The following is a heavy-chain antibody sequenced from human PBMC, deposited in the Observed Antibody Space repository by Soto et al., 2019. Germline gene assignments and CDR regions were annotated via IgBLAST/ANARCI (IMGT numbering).Heavy chain of an antibody. J-gene: IGHJ6*03. CDR2: ISYDGSNK. Sequence: GGSLRLSCAASGFTFSSYAMSWVRQAPGKGLEWVAVISYDGSNKYYADSVKGRFTISRDNSKNTLYLQMNSLRAEDTAVYYCAKRGQLWSQYHYYYYYMDVWGKGTTVTVSS. CDR1: GFTFSSYA. CDR3: AKRGQLWSQYHYYYYYMDV. V-gene: IGHV3-30*18. D-gene: IGHD5-18*01.